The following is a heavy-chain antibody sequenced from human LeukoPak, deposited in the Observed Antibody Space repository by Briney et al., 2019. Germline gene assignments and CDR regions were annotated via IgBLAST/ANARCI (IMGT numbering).Heavy chain of an antibody. CDR3: AKGPLMMGVVDV. CDR2: IKEDGTET. D-gene: IGHD3-16*01. V-gene: IGHV3-7*03. Sequence: GGSLRLSCAASGFMFSSNWMSWVRLAPGKGLEWVANIKEDGTETYYVDSVKGRFTISRDNAKNSLYLQMNSLRVEDTAVYYCAKGPLMMGVVDVWGQGTTVIVSS. J-gene: IGHJ6*02. CDR1: GFMFSSNW.